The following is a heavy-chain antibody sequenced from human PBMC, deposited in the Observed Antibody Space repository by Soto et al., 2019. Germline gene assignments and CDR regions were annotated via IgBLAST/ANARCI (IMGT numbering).Heavy chain of an antibody. J-gene: IGHJ6*02. CDR1: GGSISSSSYF. CDR2: MYYSGGT. D-gene: IGHD3-10*01. Sequence: PSETLTLTCTVSGGSISSSSYFWGWIRQPPGKGLEWIGSMYYSGGTYYNPSLKSRVTISVDTSNNQFSLKLSSVTAADTAVYYCARVFKFGTRRKGGSGSYNYYYYGMDVWGQGTTVT. V-gene: IGHV4-39*07. CDR3: ARVFKFGTRRKGGSGSYNYYYYGMDV.